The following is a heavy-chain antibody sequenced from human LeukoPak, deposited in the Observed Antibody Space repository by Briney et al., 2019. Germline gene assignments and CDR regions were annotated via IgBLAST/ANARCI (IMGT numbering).Heavy chain of an antibody. V-gene: IGHV4-34*01. CDR1: GGSFSGYY. D-gene: IGHD5-18*01. J-gene: IGHJ4*02. CDR3: ARRFTNVDTANGFDY. CDR2: INHSGST. Sequence: KPSETLSLTCAVYGGSFSGYYWSWIRQPPGKGLEWIGEINHSGSTNYNPSLKSRVTISVDTSKNQFSLKLSSVTAADTAVYYCARRFTNVDTANGFDYWGLGTLVTVSS.